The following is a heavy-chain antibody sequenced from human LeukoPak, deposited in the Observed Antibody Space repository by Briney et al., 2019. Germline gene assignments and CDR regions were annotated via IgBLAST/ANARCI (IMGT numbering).Heavy chain of an antibody. CDR1: GYSISNGYY. V-gene: IGHV4-38-2*01. CDR3: ARQHDSYYYYYIDV. CDR2: LYHSDIA. Sequence: PLETLSLTCAVSGYSISNGYYWVWIRQPPGRGLEWIGSLYHSDIAYYNTSLRSRVSMSVDTSKNQFSLTLSFVTAADTAVYYCARQHDSYYYYYIDVWGSGTTVTVSS. J-gene: IGHJ6*03.